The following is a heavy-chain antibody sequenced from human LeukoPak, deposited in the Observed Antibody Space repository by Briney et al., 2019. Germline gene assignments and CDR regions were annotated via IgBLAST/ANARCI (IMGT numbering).Heavy chain of an antibody. J-gene: IGHJ4*02. V-gene: IGHV3-30-3*01. CDR3: ARGIVGAVTDPWDY. CDR2: ISYDGSNK. D-gene: IGHD1-26*01. CDR1: GFTFSSYA. Sequence: GRSLRLSCAASGFTFSSYAMHWVRQAPGKGLEWVAVISYDGSNKYYADSVKGRFTISRDNSKNTLYLQMNSLRAEDTAVYYCARGIVGAVTDPWDYWGQGTLVTVSS.